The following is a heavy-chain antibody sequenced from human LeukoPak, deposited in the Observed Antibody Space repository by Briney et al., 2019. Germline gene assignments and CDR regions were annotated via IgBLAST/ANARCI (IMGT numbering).Heavy chain of an antibody. CDR2: ISAYNGNT. CDR3: ARVTVEYDILTGYYPDYFDY. J-gene: IGHJ4*02. Sequence: ASVKVSCKASGYTFTSYGISWVRQAPGQGLEWMGWISAYNGNTNYAQKLQGRVTMTTDTSTSTAYMELRSLRSDDTAVYYCARVTVEYDILTGYYPDYFDYWGQGTLVTVSS. CDR1: GYTFTSYG. V-gene: IGHV1-18*01. D-gene: IGHD3-9*01.